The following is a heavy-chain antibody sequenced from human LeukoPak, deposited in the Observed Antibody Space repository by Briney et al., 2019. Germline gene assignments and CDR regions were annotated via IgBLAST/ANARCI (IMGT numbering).Heavy chain of an antibody. V-gene: IGHV4-31*02. J-gene: IGHJ1*01. CDR2: IYYRGST. CDR1: DHSLSRCDCD. D-gene: IGHD6-13*01. Sequence: SQCRSPARTLPDHSLSRCDCDGYGIREDLGRRRVSKKNIYYRGSTYYNPSLKSRVAISVDTSKNQFSLKLYSVTAADTAVYYCARDYSRHLGYFQHWGQGTLVTVSS. CDR3: ARDYSRHLGYFQH.